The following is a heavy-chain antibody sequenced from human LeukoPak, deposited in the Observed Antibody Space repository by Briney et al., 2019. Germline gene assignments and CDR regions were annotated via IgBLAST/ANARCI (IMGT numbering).Heavy chain of an antibody. CDR1: GGSISSYY. D-gene: IGHD6-19*01. Sequence: SETLSLTCTVSGGSISSYYWSWIRQPAGKGLEWIGRIYTSGSTNYNPSLKSRVTISVDTAKKQFSLNLRSVTTTDTAVYYCARHGPLAVALYFDYWGQGTLVTVSS. CDR2: IYTSGST. CDR3: ARHGPLAVALYFDY. J-gene: IGHJ4*02. V-gene: IGHV4-4*07.